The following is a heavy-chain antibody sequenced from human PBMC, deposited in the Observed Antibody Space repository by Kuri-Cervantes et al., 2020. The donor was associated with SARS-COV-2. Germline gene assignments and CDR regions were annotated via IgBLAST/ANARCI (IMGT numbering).Heavy chain of an antibody. CDR3: AKGYYDSSGYRTLDY. V-gene: IGHV3-21*01. CDR1: GFTFSSYN. Sequence: GGSLRLSCAASGFTFSSYNMNWVRQAPGKGLEWVSSISSSSSYIFYADSVKGRFTISRDNAKNSLYLQMNSLRAEDTAVYYCAKGYYDSSGYRTLDYWGQGTLVTVSS. J-gene: IGHJ4*02. D-gene: IGHD3-22*01. CDR2: ISSSSSYI.